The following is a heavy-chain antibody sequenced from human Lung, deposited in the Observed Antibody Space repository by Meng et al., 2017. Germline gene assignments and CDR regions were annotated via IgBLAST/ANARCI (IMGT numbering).Heavy chain of an antibody. CDR2: INHSGST. CDR1: GGSFSDYY. CDR3: ARGGTVVNLGY. Sequence: VQLQQWGAGLLKPSETLSLTCVVSGGSFSDYYWSWIRQPPGKGLEWIGEINHSGSTNYNPSLESRATISVDTSQNNLSLKLSSVTAADSAVYYCARGGTVVNLGYWGPGTLVTVSS. V-gene: IGHV4-34*01. D-gene: IGHD4-23*01. J-gene: IGHJ4*02.